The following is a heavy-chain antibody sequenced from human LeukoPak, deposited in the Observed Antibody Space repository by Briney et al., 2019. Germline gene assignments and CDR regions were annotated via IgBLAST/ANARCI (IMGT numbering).Heavy chain of an antibody. CDR1: GFTFSNYN. CDR3: ARHRSSWLIDY. J-gene: IGHJ4*02. CDR2: ISDGSSTI. V-gene: IGHV3-48*01. Sequence: GGSLRLSCAASGFTFSNYNLNWVRQAPGKGLEWVSYISDGSSTIYYADSVRGRFTISRDNSKNTLYLQMNSLRAEDTAVYYCARHRSSWLIDYWGQGTLVTVSS. D-gene: IGHD6-6*01.